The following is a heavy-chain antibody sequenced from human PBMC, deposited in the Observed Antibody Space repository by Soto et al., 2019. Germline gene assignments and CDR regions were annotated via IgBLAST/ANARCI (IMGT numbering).Heavy chain of an antibody. D-gene: IGHD4-17*01. V-gene: IGHV6-1*01. CDR1: GASVSSNSAA. CDR3: ARFAYGDYDAVDI. J-gene: IGHJ3*02. CDR2: TYYRSTWYN. Sequence: QVQLQQSGPGLVKPSQTLSLTCAISGASVSSNSAAWNWIRQSPSRGLEWLGRTYYRSTWYNDYGVTLKSRLTIIPDTSKNQFSLQLNSVTPEDTAVYYCARFAYGDYDAVDIWGQGTMVTVSS.